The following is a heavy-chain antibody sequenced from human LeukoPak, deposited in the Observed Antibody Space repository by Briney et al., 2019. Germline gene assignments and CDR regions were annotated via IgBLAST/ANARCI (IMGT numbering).Heavy chain of an antibody. D-gene: IGHD3-16*02. CDR2: INPSGGST. J-gene: IGHJ4*02. CDR1: GYTFTSYY. V-gene: IGHV1-46*01. CDR3: ARAGTFGGVIVIEAFPTGVLFDY. Sequence: ASVRVSCKASGYTFTSYYMHWVRQAPGQGLEWMGIINPSGGSTSYAQKFQGRVTITRDTSASTAYMELSSLRSEDTAVYYCARAGTFGGVIVIEAFPTGVLFDYWGQGTLVTVSS.